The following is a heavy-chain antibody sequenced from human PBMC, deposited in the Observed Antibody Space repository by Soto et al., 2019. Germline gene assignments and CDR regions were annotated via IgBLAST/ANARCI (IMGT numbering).Heavy chain of an antibody. V-gene: IGHV4-4*07. Sequence: SETLSLTCTVSGGSINSCYWYWIRQPAGNGLEWIGRIYISGSTNYNPSLKSRVTMSIDTSKNQFSLKVSSVTAADTAVYYCAREAGYCSSTSCLGYHYYGMDVWGQGITVTVSS. D-gene: IGHD2-2*01. CDR3: AREAGYCSSTSCLGYHYYGMDV. CDR2: IYISGST. J-gene: IGHJ6*02. CDR1: GGSINSCY.